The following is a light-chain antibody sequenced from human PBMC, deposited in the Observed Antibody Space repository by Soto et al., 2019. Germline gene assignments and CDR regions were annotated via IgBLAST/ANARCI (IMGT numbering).Light chain of an antibody. CDR1: QSVSSSY. J-gene: IGKJ4*01. V-gene: IGKV3-20*01. Sequence: EIVLTQSPGTLSLSPGERATLSCRASQSVSSSYLAWYQQKPGQAPRLLIYGASSRATGIPDRFSGSGSGPDFTLTISRLEPEAFAVYYCQQYGSSPTFGGGTKVEIK. CDR3: QQYGSSPT. CDR2: GAS.